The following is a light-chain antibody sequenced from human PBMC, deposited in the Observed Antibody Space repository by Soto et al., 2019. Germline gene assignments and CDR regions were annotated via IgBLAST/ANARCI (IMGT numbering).Light chain of an antibody. CDR2: EVS. V-gene: IGLV2-23*02. CDR3: CSYAGSSTPYV. J-gene: IGLJ1*01. CDR1: SNDVGSYNL. Sequence: QSVLTQPASVSGSPGQSITISCTGTSNDVGSYNLVSWCQQHSGKGPKLMIYEVSKRPSGVSNRFSASKCSNTASLTISGLQAEDEADYYCCSYAGSSTPYVFGTGTKVTVL.